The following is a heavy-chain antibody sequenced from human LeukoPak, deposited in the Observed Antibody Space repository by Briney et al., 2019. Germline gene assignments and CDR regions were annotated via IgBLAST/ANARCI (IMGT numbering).Heavy chain of an antibody. CDR2: ISSGSTYI. CDR1: EFTFSTYS. V-gene: IGHV3-21*01. CDR3: ARAAAETGAFRDNWFDP. J-gene: IGHJ5*02. Sequence: GGSLRLSSAASEFTFSTYSMNWVRQAPGKGLEWVSSISSGSTYIYYADSVKGRFTISRDNAKNSLYLQMNSLRAEDTAVYYCARAAAETGAFRDNWFDPWGQGTLVTVSS. D-gene: IGHD6-19*01.